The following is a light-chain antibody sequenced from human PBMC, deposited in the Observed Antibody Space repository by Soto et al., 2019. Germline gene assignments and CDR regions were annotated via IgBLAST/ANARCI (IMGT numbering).Light chain of an antibody. CDR1: SSDVGGYNR. V-gene: IGLV2-14*01. CDR3: SSYTTSSTLEGV. Sequence: QSALTQPASVSGSPGQTITISCTGTSSDVGGYNRVSWYQQHPGKAHKLMIYDVTIRPSGVSNRFSGSKSGNMASLTISGLQAEDEAEYYCSSYTTSSTLEGVFGTGTKLTVL. CDR2: DVT. J-gene: IGLJ1*01.